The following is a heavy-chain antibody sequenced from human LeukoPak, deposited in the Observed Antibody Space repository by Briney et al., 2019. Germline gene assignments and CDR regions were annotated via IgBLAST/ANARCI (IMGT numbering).Heavy chain of an antibody. CDR2: IYYSGST. J-gene: IGHJ3*02. CDR3: AREKKYSSGNDAFDI. Sequence: SETLSLTCTVSGGSISSYYWSWIRQPPGKGLEWIGYIYYSGSTNYNPSLKSRVTISVDTSKNQFSLKLSSVTAADTAVYYCAREKKYSSGNDAFDIWGQGTMVTVSS. V-gene: IGHV4-59*01. D-gene: IGHD6-19*01. CDR1: GGSISSYY.